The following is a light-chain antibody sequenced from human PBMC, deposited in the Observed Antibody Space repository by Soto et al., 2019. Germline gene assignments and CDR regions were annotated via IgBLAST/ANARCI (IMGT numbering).Light chain of an antibody. Sequence: DIRMTQSPSSLSAYVGDRVTITCRASQDIRDELGWYQQRPGKAPKCLIYSASRLRSGVPSRFSGSGSGTEFTLTISSLQPEDSATYYCLQHNYYPLTFGGGTKVEI. CDR3: LQHNYYPLT. CDR1: QDIRDE. V-gene: IGKV1-17*01. CDR2: SAS. J-gene: IGKJ4*01.